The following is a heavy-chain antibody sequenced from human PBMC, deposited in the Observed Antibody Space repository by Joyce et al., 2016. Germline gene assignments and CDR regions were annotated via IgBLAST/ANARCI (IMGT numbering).Heavy chain of an antibody. D-gene: IGHD2-8*01. CDR3: ARSSYTNGIFDY. V-gene: IGHV3-21*01. CDR1: GFTFSSYS. Sequence: EVQLVESGGGLVKPGGSLRLSCAASGFTFSSYSMSWVRQAPGKGLEWVSSLSSSSSYIKYTDSVKGRFTISRDNAKNSLYLQMNSLRVEDTAVYYCARSSYTNGIFDYWGQGTLVTVSP. J-gene: IGHJ4*02. CDR2: LSSSSSYI.